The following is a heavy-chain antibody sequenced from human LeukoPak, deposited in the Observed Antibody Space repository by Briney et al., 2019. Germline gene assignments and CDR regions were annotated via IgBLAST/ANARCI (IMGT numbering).Heavy chain of an antibody. CDR1: GFTFSSYA. J-gene: IGHJ6*02. CDR3: AKTKDNFYYYGMDV. V-gene: IGHV3-23*01. Sequence: GGSLRLSCAASGFTFSSYAMSWVRQAPGKGLEWVSAIRGSGGSTYYADSVKGRFTISRDNSKNTLYLQMNSLRAEDTAVYYCAKTKDNFYYYGMDVWGQGTTVTVSS. CDR2: IRGSGGST.